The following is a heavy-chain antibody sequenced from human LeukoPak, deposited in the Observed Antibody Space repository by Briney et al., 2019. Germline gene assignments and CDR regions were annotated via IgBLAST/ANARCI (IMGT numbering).Heavy chain of an antibody. J-gene: IGHJ6*03. CDR1: GGTFSSYA. CDR3: ASLRYCSSTSCGGYYMDV. Sequence: SVKVSCKASGGTFSSYAISWVRQAPGQGLEWMGGIIPIFGTANYAQKFQGRVTITTDESTSTAYMELSSLRSEDTAVYYCASLRYCSSTSCGGYYMDVWGKGTTVTVSS. D-gene: IGHD2-2*01. V-gene: IGHV1-69*05. CDR2: IIPIFGTA.